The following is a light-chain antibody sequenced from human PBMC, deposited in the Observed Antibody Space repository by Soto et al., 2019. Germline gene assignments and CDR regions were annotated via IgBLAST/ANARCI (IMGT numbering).Light chain of an antibody. V-gene: IGLV1-40*01. J-gene: IGLJ2*01. Sequence: QSALTQPPSVSGAPGQRVTISCTGSSSNIGAGYDVHWYQQLPGTAPKLLIYGNSNRPSGVPDRFSGSKSGTSASLAITGLQAEDEADYYCQPYDSSLSGSGVFGGGTQLTVL. CDR2: GNS. CDR1: SSNIGAGYD. CDR3: QPYDSSLSGSGV.